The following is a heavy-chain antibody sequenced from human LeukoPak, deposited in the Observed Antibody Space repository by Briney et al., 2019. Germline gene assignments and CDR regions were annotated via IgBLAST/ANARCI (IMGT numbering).Heavy chain of an antibody. D-gene: IGHD5-12*01. CDR1: GYTFTSYG. V-gene: IGHV1-18*01. CDR3: ARDQSPLNGGYSEGEVFDC. CDR2: SSLNNVNK. J-gene: IGHJ4*02. Sequence: VASVKVSCKASGYTFTSYGINWLRQAPGQGLEWMGRSSLNNVNKSYIEKLQGRVTMTTDTSTSTAHMELRSLRPDDTAVYYCARDQSPLNGGYSEGEVFDCWGQGTLVTVSS.